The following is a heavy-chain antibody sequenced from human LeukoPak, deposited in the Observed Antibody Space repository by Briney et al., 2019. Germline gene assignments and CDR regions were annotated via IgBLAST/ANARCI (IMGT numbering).Heavy chain of an antibody. V-gene: IGHV3-23*01. CDR1: GIIFKHYC. CDR2: ISNDGGGT. CDR3: AKGSSGYFFDL. D-gene: IGHD3-22*01. J-gene: IGHJ4*02. Sequence: PGGSLRPSCAAPGIIFKHYCPVWVRQAPGKGLGWVSAISNDGGGTTYADFVKGRFSVSRDNSKNTLFLQMNSLRAEDTALYYCAKGSSGYFFDLWGQGTLVTVSS.